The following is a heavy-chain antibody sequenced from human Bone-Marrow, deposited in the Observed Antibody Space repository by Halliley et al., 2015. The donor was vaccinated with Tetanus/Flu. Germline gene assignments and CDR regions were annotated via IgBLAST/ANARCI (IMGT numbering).Heavy chain of an antibody. V-gene: IGHV3-7*03. CDR2: ISEHGGEE. D-gene: IGHD3-10*01. Sequence: SLRLSCAASGFTFTSYWMNWVRQGPGRGLEWVAAISEHGGEERYVDSVRGRFTISRDNAKNSLYLHMNNLRAEDTATYYCARDVLPGVAWDYWGQGTLVTVSS. CDR1: GFTFTSYW. J-gene: IGHJ4*02. CDR3: ARDVLPGVAWDY.